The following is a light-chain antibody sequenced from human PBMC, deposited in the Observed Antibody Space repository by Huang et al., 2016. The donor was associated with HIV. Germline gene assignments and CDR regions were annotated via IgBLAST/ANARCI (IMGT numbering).Light chain of an antibody. CDR1: QSITNY. CDR2: NAS. J-gene: IGKJ1*01. CDR3: QQYNSYRT. V-gene: IGKV1-5*03. Sequence: DIPMTQSPSTLSASVGDRVTITCRASQSITNYLAWYQQKPGKAPKLLIYNASSLQSGVPSRFSGSGSGREFTLTISSLQPDDFGTYYCQQYNSYRTFGQGTKVEFK.